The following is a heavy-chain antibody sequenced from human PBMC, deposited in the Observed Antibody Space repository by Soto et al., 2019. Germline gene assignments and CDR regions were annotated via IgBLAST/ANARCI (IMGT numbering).Heavy chain of an antibody. D-gene: IGHD3-22*01. J-gene: IGHJ5*02. CDR2: IYSGGST. CDR3: ARETTILDDSNWFDP. V-gene: IGHV3-66*01. CDR1: GFTVSSNY. Sequence: EVQLVESGGGLVQPGGSLRLSCAASGFTVSSNYMSWVRQAPGKGLEGVSVIYSGGSTYYADSVKGRFTISRDNSKNTLYLHMNTLRAEDTAVYYCARETTILDDSNWFDPGGQGTLVTVSS.